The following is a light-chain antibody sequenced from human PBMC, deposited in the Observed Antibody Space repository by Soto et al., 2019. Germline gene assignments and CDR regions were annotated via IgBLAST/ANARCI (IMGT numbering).Light chain of an antibody. V-gene: IGKV3-20*01. CDR1: QSVISY. CDR2: GAS. J-gene: IGKJ4*01. CDR3: QQYGSTPLT. Sequence: ESVLTQSPGTLSLSPGERATLSCRASQSVISYLAWYQQKPGQAPRLLIYGASSRATGIPDRFSGSGSGTDFTLTISRLETEDVAVYYCQQYGSTPLTFGGGTKVDIK.